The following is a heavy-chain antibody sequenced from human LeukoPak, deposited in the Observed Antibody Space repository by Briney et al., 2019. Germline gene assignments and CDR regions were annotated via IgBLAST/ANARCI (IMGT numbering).Heavy chain of an antibody. J-gene: IGHJ5*02. V-gene: IGHV1-69*05. D-gene: IGHD1-26*01. CDR2: IIPIFGTA. CDR3: ARTPGIVGANSLVDP. CDR1: GGTFSSYA. Sequence: SVKVSCKASGGTFSSYAISWVRQAPGQGLEWMGGIIPIFGTANYAQKFQGRVTITTDESTSTAYMELSSLRSEDTAVYYCARTPGIVGANSLVDPWGQGTLVTVSS.